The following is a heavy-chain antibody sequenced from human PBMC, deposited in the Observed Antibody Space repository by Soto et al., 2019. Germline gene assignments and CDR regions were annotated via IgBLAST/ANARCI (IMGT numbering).Heavy chain of an antibody. V-gene: IGHV1-3*01. Sequence: QVQVVQSGAEVKKPGASVKVSCKASGYTLSNYAMHWVRQAPGQGLEWMGWINAGNGDIKYSQKFQGRLTITRDTSANTAYMELSSLRFKDTAIYYCARVGEGRAAAAMVSWGQGTLVTVSS. CDR1: GYTLSNYA. D-gene: IGHD2-21*01. CDR2: INAGNGDI. CDR3: ARVGEGRAAAAMVS. J-gene: IGHJ5*02.